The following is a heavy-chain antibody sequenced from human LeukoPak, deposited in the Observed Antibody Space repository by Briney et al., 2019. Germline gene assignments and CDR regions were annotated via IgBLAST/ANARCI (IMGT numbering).Heavy chain of an antibody. CDR1: GFTFSSYA. Sequence: GRSLRLSCAASGFTFSSYAMHWVRQAPGKGLEWVAVISYDGSNKYYADSVKGRFTISRDNSKNTLYLQMNSLRAEDTAVYYCARGYSSSWYSPRAYYFDYWGQGTLVTVSS. D-gene: IGHD6-13*01. J-gene: IGHJ4*02. CDR2: ISYDGSNK. CDR3: ARGYSSSWYSPRAYYFDY. V-gene: IGHV3-30-3*01.